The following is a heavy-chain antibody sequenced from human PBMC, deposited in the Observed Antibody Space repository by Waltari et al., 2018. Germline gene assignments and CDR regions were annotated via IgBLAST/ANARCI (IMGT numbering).Heavy chain of an antibody. CDR2: INISDAT. Sequence: EVQLLESGGALVQAGGSLRLSCGVPGFTFHHYAINWVRRAPGTGLLWVAAINISDATFHADSVKGRFTISRDTSKDTVYLQMNSLSPDDTAVYYCAKPFYNWDDPLVSWGQGTLVTVSS. D-gene: IGHD1-20*01. J-gene: IGHJ5*02. CDR1: GFTFHHYA. CDR3: AKPFYNWDDPLVS. V-gene: IGHV3-23*01.